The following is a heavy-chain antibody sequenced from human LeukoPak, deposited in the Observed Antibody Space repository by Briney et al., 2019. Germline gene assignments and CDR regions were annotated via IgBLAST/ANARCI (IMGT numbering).Heavy chain of an antibody. V-gene: IGHV4-4*07. CDR2: IYSSGST. J-gene: IGHJ2*01. CDR3: ARDSAYYDILTGSPVGYWYFDL. CDR1: GGSISSYY. Sequence: PSETLCLTCTASGGSISSYYWSWIRQPAGKGLEWIGRIYSSGSTNYNPSLKSRVTMSVDTSKNQFSLKLSSGTAADTAVYYCARDSAYYDILTGSPVGYWYFDLWGRGTLVTVSS. D-gene: IGHD3-9*01.